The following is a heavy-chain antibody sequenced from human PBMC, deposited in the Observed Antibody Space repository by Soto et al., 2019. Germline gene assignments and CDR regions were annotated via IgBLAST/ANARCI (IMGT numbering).Heavy chain of an antibody. CDR1: GFTFSNYG. CDR3: AKVGGTGTTGYYYGMDV. J-gene: IGHJ6*02. Sequence: QVQLVESGGDVVQPGRSLRLSCAASGFTFSNYGVHWVRQAPGKGLEWVTFISFDGKKKYYGDSVKGRFTISRDNSKNTLSLQMSSLRPEDTAVYYCAKVGGTGTTGYYYGMDVWGQGTTVTVSS. CDR2: ISFDGKKK. D-gene: IGHD1-7*01. V-gene: IGHV3-30*18.